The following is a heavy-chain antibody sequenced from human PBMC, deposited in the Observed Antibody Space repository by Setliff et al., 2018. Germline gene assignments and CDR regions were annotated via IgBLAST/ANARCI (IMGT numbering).Heavy chain of an antibody. J-gene: IGHJ3*01. CDR3: ARSWITGSDPFEV. Sequence: SGPTLVNPTQTLTLTCTVSGFSLNTNEVGVGWIRQPPGKALEWLALIYWDDDKEYSPFLQSRLTITRDTSKNQVALTLSNMDPVDTGTSDCARSWITGSDPFEVWGQGTRVAVSS. CDR1: GFSLNTNEVG. D-gene: IGHD1-20*01. V-gene: IGHV2-5*02. CDR2: IYWDDDK.